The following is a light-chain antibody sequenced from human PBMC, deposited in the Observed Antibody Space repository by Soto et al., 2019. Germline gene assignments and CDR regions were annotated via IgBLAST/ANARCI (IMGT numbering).Light chain of an antibody. CDR3: QQSFVAPYS. Sequence: DIQMTQSPSSLSAYVTDRVTITCRASQTVNSYLNWYQQKPGKAPNLLISAASTLQGGVPSRFSASGSGTEFTLTISSLRLEDFATYYCQQSFVAPYSFGQGNKLEI. V-gene: IGKV1-39*01. J-gene: IGKJ2*01. CDR2: AAS. CDR1: QTVNSY.